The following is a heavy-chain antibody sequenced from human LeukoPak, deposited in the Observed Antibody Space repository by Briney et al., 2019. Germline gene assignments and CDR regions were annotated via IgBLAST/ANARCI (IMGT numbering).Heavy chain of an antibody. J-gene: IGHJ1*01. CDR3: ARDPIAAAGGAEYFQH. D-gene: IGHD6-13*01. V-gene: IGHV1-18*01. Sequence: ASVKVSCRTSGYTFTSYGISWVRQAPGQGLEWMGWISAYNGNTNYAQKLQGRVTMTTDTSTSTAYMELRSLRSDDTAVYYCARDPIAAAGGAEYFQHWGQGTLVTVSS. CDR2: ISAYNGNT. CDR1: GYTFTSYG.